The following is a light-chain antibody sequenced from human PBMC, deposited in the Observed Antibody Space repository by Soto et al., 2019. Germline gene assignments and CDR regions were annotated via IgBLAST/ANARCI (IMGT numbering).Light chain of an antibody. CDR3: QQYTNWPLT. J-gene: IGKJ4*01. CDR1: QSVSSN. CDR2: VAS. V-gene: IGKV3-15*01. Sequence: EIVLTQSPATLSLSPGERATLSCRASQSVSSNLAWYQQKPGQAPRLLIYVASTRATGIPARFSGSGSGTEFTLTISSLQSEDSAVYYCQQYTNWPLTFGGGTKV.